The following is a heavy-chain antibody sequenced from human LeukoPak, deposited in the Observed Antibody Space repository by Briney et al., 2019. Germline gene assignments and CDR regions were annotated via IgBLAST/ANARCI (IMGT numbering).Heavy chain of an antibody. D-gene: IGHD3-10*01. Sequence: ASVKVSCKASGYTFTSYGISWVRQAPGQGLEWMGWISAYNGNTNYAQKLQGRVTMTTDTSTSTAYMELRSLRSDDTAVYYRARFYYGSGRAPSYFDYWGQGTLVTVSS. CDR3: ARFYYGSGRAPSYFDY. J-gene: IGHJ4*02. V-gene: IGHV1-18*01. CDR1: GYTFTSYG. CDR2: ISAYNGNT.